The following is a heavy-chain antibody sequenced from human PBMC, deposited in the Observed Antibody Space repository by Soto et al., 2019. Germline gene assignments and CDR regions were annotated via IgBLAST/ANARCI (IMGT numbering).Heavy chain of an antibody. CDR3: STRAYDTNGYYRFDP. J-gene: IGHJ5*01. V-gene: IGHV4-34*01. CDR1: GGSFSGHS. D-gene: IGHD3-22*01. CDR2: INRSGRV. Sequence: SETLSLTCAVYGGSFSGHSWTWIRQSPGKGLEWIGDINRSGRVNYSPSLKSRVTISLDTSKNQSSLTLSAVTAADTAMYYCSTRAYDTNGYYRFDPWGQGTLVTVSS.